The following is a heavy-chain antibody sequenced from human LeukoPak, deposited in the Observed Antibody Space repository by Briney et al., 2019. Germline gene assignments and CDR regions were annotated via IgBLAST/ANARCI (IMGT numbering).Heavy chain of an antibody. Sequence: GGSLRLSCAASGFTFSSYAMSWVRQAPGKGLEWVSAISGSGGSTYYADSVKGRFTISRDNSKNTLYLQMNSLRAEDTAVYYCAKVRAYSSSWYWAFDIWGQGTMVTVSS. CDR1: GFTFSSYA. CDR2: ISGSGGST. J-gene: IGHJ3*02. D-gene: IGHD6-13*01. CDR3: AKVRAYSSSWYWAFDI. V-gene: IGHV3-23*01.